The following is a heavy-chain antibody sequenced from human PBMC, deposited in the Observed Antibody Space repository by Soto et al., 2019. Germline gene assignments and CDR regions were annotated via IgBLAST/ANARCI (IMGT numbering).Heavy chain of an antibody. Sequence: ASVKVSCKASGYTFTSYAMHWVRQAPGQRLEWMGWINAGNGNTKYSQKFQGRVTITRDTSASTAYMELSSLRSEDTAVYYCARAPKGIGEWGHYYYGMDVWGQGTTVTVSS. CDR1: GYTFTSYA. V-gene: IGHV1-3*01. J-gene: IGHJ6*02. D-gene: IGHD3-10*01. CDR3: ARAPKGIGEWGHYYYGMDV. CDR2: INAGNGNT.